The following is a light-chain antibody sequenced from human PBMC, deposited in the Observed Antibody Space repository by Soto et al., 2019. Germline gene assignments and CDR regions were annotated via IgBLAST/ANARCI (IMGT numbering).Light chain of an antibody. CDR2: EVS. CDR3: SSYRSSSTPVV. Sequence: QSALTQPASVSGSPGQSITISCTGTSSDGGGFNYVSWYQQHPGKAPKLMIYEVSNRPSGVSNRFSCSKSGNTASLTISGLQAEDEADYYCSSYRSSSTPVVFGGGTKLTVL. J-gene: IGLJ2*01. CDR1: SSDGGGFNY. V-gene: IGLV2-14*01.